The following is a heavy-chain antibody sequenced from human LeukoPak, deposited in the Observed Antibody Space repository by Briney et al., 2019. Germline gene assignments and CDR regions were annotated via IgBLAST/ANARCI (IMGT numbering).Heavy chain of an antibody. CDR1: AFSLSTTGGG. V-gene: IGHV2-5*01. D-gene: IGHD3-16*01. CDR2: IYWNDDK. Sequence: SGATLVKPTQTLTLTCTFSAFSLSTTGGGVGWIRQPPGKALEWLVLIYWNDDKRYSPSLKSRLTITKDTSKNQVVLIMTNTDLVDTATYYWALRNAWGSYSLFDRWGQGTLVTDSS. CDR3: ALRNAWGSYSLFDR. J-gene: IGHJ4*02.